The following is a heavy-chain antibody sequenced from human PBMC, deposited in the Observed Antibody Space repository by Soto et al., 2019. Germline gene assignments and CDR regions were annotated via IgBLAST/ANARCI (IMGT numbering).Heavy chain of an antibody. V-gene: IGHV1-69*13. CDR2: IIPIFGTA. J-gene: IGHJ5*02. CDR1: GGTFSGYA. D-gene: IGHD6-6*01. Sequence: SVKLSCKASGGTFSGYAISWVRQAPGQGLEWMGGIIPIFGTANYAQKFQGRVTITADESTSTAYMELSSLRSEDTAVYYCASRVSSSAGNWFDPWGQGTLVTVSS. CDR3: ASRVSSSAGNWFDP.